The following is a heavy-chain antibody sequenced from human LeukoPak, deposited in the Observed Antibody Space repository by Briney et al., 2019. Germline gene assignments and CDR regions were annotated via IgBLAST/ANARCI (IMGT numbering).Heavy chain of an antibody. CDR2: IYSGGST. V-gene: IGHV3-66*01. J-gene: IGHJ4*02. Sequence: PGGSLRLSCAASGFTVSSNYMTWVRQAPGKGLEWVSLIYSGGSTYYADSVKGRFTISRDNAKDSLYLQMNSLRVEDTAVYYCLRGDRRDYWGQGTLVTVSS. CDR3: LRGDRRDY. CDR1: GFTVSSNY.